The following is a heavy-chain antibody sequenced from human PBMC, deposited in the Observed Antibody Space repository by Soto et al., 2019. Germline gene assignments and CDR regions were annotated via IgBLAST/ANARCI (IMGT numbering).Heavy chain of an antibody. J-gene: IGHJ6*03. V-gene: IGHV4-34*01. Sequence: VPLSLTWGVYEGSFSGYSGSWISKNPGKGLEWIGEINDSGSTNHNPYHKSRVTILVDTPKNQFTLKLSSVTAADTAVYYCARGLLVWFEELTRRGGYYYSMHVWGKGTTVTVS. CDR1: EGSFSGYS. CDR3: ARGLLVWFEELTRRGGYYYSMHV. D-gene: IGHD3-10*01. CDR2: INDSGST.